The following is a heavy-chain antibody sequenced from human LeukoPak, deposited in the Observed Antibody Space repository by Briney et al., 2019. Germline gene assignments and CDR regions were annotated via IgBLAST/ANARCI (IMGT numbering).Heavy chain of an antibody. CDR2: MNPNSGNT. D-gene: IGHD4-17*01. Sequence: ASVKVSCKASGGTFSSYAISWVRQATGQGLEWMGWMNPNSGNTGYAQKFQGRVTITRNTSISTAYMELSSLRSEDTAVYYCARGPATVTTESAYYYYYMDVWGKGTTVTVSS. CDR3: ARGPATVTTESAYYYYYMDV. V-gene: IGHV1-8*03. CDR1: GGTFSSYA. J-gene: IGHJ6*03.